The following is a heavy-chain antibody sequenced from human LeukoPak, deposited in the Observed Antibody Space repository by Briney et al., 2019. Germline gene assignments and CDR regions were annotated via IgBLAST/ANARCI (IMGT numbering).Heavy chain of an antibody. CDR3: ARVRGYYSSSSNWFDP. Sequence: SETLSLTCTVSGGSISSYYWSWIRQPPGKGLEWIGYIYYSGSTNYNPSLKSRVTISVDTSKNQFSLKLSSVTAADTAVYYCARVRGYYSSSSNWFDPWGQGTLVTVSS. CDR2: IYYSGST. J-gene: IGHJ5*02. V-gene: IGHV4-59*01. CDR1: GGSISSYY. D-gene: IGHD6-13*01.